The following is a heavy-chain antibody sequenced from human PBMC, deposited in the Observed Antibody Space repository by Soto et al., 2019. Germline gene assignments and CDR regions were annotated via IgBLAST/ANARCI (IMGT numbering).Heavy chain of an antibody. Sequence: GGSLRLSCAASGFTFSSYSMNWVRQAPGKGLEWVSSISSSSSYIYYADSVKGRFTISRDNAKNSLYLQMNSLRAEDTAVYYCARELTTTSRWFDPWGRGTLVTVSS. D-gene: IGHD4-17*01. V-gene: IGHV3-21*01. CDR1: GFTFSSYS. CDR3: ARELTTTSRWFDP. J-gene: IGHJ5*02. CDR2: ISSSSSYI.